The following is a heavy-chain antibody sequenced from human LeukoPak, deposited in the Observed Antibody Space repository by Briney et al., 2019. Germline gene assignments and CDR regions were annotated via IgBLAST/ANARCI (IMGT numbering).Heavy chain of an antibody. CDR2: ISTSGSYI. CDR1: GFTFSNYR. V-gene: IGHV3-21*01. Sequence: GGSLRLSRAASGFTFSNYRMNWVRQAPGKGLEWVSSISTSGSYIYYPNSLKGRFTISRDDAKNSLYLQMNSLRAEDTAVYYCARDLDTSGWVSLDYWGQGTLVTVSS. J-gene: IGHJ4*02. D-gene: IGHD6-19*01. CDR3: ARDLDTSGWVSLDY.